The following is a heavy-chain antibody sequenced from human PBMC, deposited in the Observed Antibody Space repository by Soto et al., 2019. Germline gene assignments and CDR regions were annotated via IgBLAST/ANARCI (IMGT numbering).Heavy chain of an antibody. CDR1: Y. CDR2: TYSGGTT. Sequence: YLVWVRQAPGKGLEWVSVTYSGGTTYHADSVKGRFTISRDNSKNTLYLQMTSLRADDTAVYYCARDGGYCSGGSCYSGVPWFDPWGQGTLVTVS. J-gene: IGHJ5*02. CDR3: ARDGGYCSGGSCYSGVPWFDP. V-gene: IGHV3-66*01. D-gene: IGHD2-15*01.